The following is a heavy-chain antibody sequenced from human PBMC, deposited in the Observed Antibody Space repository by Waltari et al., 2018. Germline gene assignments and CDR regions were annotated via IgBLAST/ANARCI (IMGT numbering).Heavy chain of an antibody. D-gene: IGHD4-4*01. J-gene: IGHJ4*02. CDR3: AREHSRGLIY. CDR2: IHTSGST. CDR1: GGSINSGSYV. V-gene: IGHV4-61*02. Sequence: QVQLQESGPGLVKPSQTLSLTCTVSGGSINSGSYVWNWIRQPAGKGLEWIGRIHTSGSTNYNPSLTSRLTVSIDTSKNQFSLKLSSVTAADTAVYYCAREHSRGLIYWGLGTLVTVSS.